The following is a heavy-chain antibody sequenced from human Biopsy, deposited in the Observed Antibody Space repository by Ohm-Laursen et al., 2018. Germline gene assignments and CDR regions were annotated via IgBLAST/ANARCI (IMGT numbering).Heavy chain of an antibody. CDR2: INPDSGFT. J-gene: IGHJ4*02. CDR1: GYTFSGYY. Sequence: GASVKVSCKASGYTFSGYYMHWVRQAPGQGLEWMGWINPDSGFTNYAQKFQGRVTMTRDTSISTAYMELSRLGSDDTAVYYCARDKYRGWNYFDNWGQGSLVTVSS. D-gene: IGHD6-6*01. V-gene: IGHV1-2*02. CDR3: ARDKYRGWNYFDN.